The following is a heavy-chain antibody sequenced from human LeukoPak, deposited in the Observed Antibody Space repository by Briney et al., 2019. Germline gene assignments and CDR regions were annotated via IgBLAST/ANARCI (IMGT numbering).Heavy chain of an antibody. V-gene: IGHV3-30-3*01. D-gene: IGHD3-10*01. CDR2: ISYDGNNI. J-gene: IGHJ4*02. CDR1: GFSFSSYA. CDR3: ARDSGDY. Sequence: GGSLRLSCAASGFSFSSYAMHWVRQAPGKGLEWVAVISYDGNNIYYADSVKGRFTISRDNSKNTLYLQMNSLRVEDTAVYYCARDSGDYWGQGTLVTVSS.